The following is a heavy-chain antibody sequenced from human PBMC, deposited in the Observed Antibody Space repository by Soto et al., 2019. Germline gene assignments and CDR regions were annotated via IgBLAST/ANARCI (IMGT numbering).Heavy chain of an antibody. CDR3: AREVTVFGVVIGVDP. Sequence: QVQLVQSGAEVKKPGASVKVSCKTSGYSFTLYNIIWVRQAPGQGLEWVGWISTQNGNTNYGQKFPGRGTMTTDRPTSTPYMALRRLRDDDPTVYYCAREVTVFGVVIGVDPWGQGTLVTVSS. V-gene: IGHV1-18*01. J-gene: IGHJ5*02. D-gene: IGHD3-3*01. CDR2: ISTQNGNT. CDR1: GYSFTLYN.